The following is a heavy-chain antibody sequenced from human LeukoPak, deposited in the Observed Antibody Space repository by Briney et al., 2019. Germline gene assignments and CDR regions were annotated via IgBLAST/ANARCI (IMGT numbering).Heavy chain of an antibody. V-gene: IGHV4-59*01. D-gene: IGHD3-22*01. CDR1: GGSISSSY. CDR3: ARDYYDSSAYYHFDC. CDR2: IYNSGST. J-gene: IGHJ4*02. Sequence: SETLSLTCTVSGGSISSSYLNWVRQPPGRGLEWIGHIYNSGSTNYNPSLKSRVTISVDTSKNQVSLRLRSVTAADTAVYYCARDYYDSSAYYHFDCWGQGTLVTVSS.